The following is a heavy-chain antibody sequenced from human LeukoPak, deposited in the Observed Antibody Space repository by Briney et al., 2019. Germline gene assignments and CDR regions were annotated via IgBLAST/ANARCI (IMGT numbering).Heavy chain of an antibody. Sequence: ASVKVSCKASGYTFTGYYMHWVRHVPAQGLEWMGWINPNSGGRSYAQKFQDRVTMTRETSISTAYMDLSRLRSDDTAVYYCARDTKKRTFFVLGCPTCYVLDIWGQGTMVAVSS. CDR1: GYTFTGYY. CDR2: INPNSGGR. D-gene: IGHD3-3*01. J-gene: IGHJ3*02. CDR3: ARDTKKRTFFVLGCPTCYVLDI. V-gene: IGHV1-2*02.